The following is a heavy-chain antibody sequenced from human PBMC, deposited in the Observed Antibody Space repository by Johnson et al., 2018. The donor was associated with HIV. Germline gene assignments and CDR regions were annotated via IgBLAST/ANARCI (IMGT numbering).Heavy chain of an antibody. Sequence: VQLVESGGDLVQPGGSLRLSCAASGFTVSSNYMSWVRQAPGKGLEWVSVIYSGGSTYYADSVKGRFTISRDNSKTTLYLQMNSLRAEDTAVYYCVKGIDSSSWYAFDIWGQGTMVTVSS. CDR1: GFTVSSNY. J-gene: IGHJ3*02. V-gene: IGHV3-66*01. CDR3: VKGIDSSSWYAFDI. D-gene: IGHD6-13*01. CDR2: IYSGGST.